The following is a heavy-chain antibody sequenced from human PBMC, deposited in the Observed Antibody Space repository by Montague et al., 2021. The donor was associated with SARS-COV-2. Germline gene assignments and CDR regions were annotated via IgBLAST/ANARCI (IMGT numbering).Heavy chain of an antibody. Sequence: TLSLTCTVSGGSISTGRYFWSWIRQPAGKGLEWIGRISTSGSTHYSPSLKSRVTISVDTSKNQFSLKLDSMTAADTALYYCTSGGSKFGSEFDCWGQGTLVTVSS. CDR1: GGSISTGRYF. D-gene: IGHD3-10*01. V-gene: IGHV4-61*02. J-gene: IGHJ4*02. CDR3: TSGGSKFGSEFDC. CDR2: ISTSGST.